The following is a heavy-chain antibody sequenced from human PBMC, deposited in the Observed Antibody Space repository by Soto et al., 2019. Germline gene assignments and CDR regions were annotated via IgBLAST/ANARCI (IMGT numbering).Heavy chain of an antibody. Sequence: GSLRLSCAASGFTFSSYAMSWVRQAPGKGLEWVSAISGSGGSTYYADSVKGRFTISRDNSKNTLYLQMNSLRAEDTAVYYCARRGYSSGWTLLESFQDGMDVWGQGTTVTVSS. CDR3: ARRGYSSGWTLLESFQDGMDV. CDR1: GFTFSSYA. V-gene: IGHV3-23*01. J-gene: IGHJ6*02. D-gene: IGHD6-19*01. CDR2: ISGSGGST.